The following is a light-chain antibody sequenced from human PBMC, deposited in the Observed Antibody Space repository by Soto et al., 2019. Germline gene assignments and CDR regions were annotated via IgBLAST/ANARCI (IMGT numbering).Light chain of an antibody. J-gene: IGKJ1*01. Sequence: EIVLTQSPGTLSLSPVERATLSCMASQSVTNNYLAWFQQKPGQAPRLLMYGASSRATGIPDRFSGSGSGTDFTLTITRLEPEDFAVYYCQQYASSRTFGQGTKVDI. CDR1: QSVTNNY. CDR2: GAS. V-gene: IGKV3-20*01. CDR3: QQYASSRT.